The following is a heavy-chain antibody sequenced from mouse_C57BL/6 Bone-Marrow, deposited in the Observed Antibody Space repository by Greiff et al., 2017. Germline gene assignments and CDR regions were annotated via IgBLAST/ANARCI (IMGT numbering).Heavy chain of an antibody. CDR1: GFSLTSYA. CDR3: AREDYGSRGAMDY. V-gene: IGHV2-9-1*01. D-gene: IGHD1-1*01. J-gene: IGHJ4*01. CDR2: IWTGGGT. Sequence: VKVVESGPGLVAPSQSLSITCTVSGFSLTSYAISWVRQPPGKGLEWLGVIWTGGGTNYNSALKSRLSISKDNSKSQVFLKMNSLQTDDTARYYCAREDYGSRGAMDYWGQGTSVTVSS.